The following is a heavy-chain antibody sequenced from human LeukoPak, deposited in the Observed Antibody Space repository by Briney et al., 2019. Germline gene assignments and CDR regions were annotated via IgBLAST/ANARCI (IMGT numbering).Heavy chain of an antibody. J-gene: IGHJ5*02. CDR3: ARAYQYNWFDP. Sequence: ASVKVSCKASGYTFTGYYMHWVRQAPGQGLEWMGWINPNSGGTNYAQTFQGRVTMTRDTSISPAYMELSRLRSDDTAVYYCARAYQYNWFDPWGQGTLVTVSS. V-gene: IGHV1-2*02. CDR1: GYTFTGYY. CDR2: INPNSGGT.